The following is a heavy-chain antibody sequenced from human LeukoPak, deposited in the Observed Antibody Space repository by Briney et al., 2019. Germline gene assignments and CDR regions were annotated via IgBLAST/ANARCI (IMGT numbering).Heavy chain of an antibody. D-gene: IGHD3-22*01. CDR2: INAGNGNT. CDR1: GYSFTTYG. V-gene: IGHV1-3*01. CDR3: ARDRPPLYYYDSSGYYDAFDI. J-gene: IGHJ3*02. Sequence: GASVKVSCKASGYSFTTYGIHWVRQAPGQRLEWMGWINAGNGNTKYSQNFQGRFTITRDTSASTAYMELSSLRSEDTAVYYCARDRPPLYYYDSSGYYDAFDIWGQGTMVTVSS.